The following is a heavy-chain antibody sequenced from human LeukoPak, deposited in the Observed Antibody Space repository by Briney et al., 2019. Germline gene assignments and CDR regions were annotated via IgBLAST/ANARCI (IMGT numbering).Heavy chain of an antibody. D-gene: IGHD3-9*01. V-gene: IGHV3-30*18. CDR1: GFTFSSYG. J-gene: IGHJ3*02. Sequence: GGSLRLSCAASGFTFSSYGMPWVRQAPGKGLEWVAVISYDGSNKYYADSVKGRFTISRDNAKNSLYLQMNSLRAEDTALYYCAKNIWRYDILTGGAFDIWGQGTMVTVSS. CDR3: AKNIWRYDILTGGAFDI. CDR2: ISYDGSNK.